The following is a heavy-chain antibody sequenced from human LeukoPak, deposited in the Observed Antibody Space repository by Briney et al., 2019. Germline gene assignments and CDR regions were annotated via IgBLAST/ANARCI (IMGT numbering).Heavy chain of an antibody. D-gene: IGHD5/OR15-5a*01. CDR1: GGFLSSSLYY. Sequence: SETLSLTCTVSGGFLSSSLYYWGWIRQPPGKGLEWIGSIYYSDLTYYNPSLESRVAMSLDTSKNQFSLQLSSVTSEDTAVYYCAQSYSVRLGPESYYYFYVDVWGKGTTITVSS. CDR3: AQSYSVRLGPESYYYFYVDV. CDR2: IYYSDLT. V-gene: IGHV4-39*07. J-gene: IGHJ6*03.